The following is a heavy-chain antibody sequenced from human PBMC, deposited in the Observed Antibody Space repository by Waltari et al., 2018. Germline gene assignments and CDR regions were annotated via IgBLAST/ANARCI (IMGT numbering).Heavy chain of an antibody. CDR1: GFSFSTYS. D-gene: IGHD3-16*01. CDR2: ISADSSYR. V-gene: IGHV3-21*01. CDR3: ASGGWGFYLGY. J-gene: IGHJ4*02. Sequence: EVQLVESGGGLVKPGGSLRLSCAASGFSFSTYSMNWVRQAPGKGLGWSSSISADSSYRHYAESVKGRFTVSRDNAKNSLSLQINSLRAEDTAVYYCASGGWGFYLGYWGQGALVTVSS.